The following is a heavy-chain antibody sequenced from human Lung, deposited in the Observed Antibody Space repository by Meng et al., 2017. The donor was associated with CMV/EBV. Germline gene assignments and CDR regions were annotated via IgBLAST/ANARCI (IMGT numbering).Heavy chain of an antibody. J-gene: IGHJ5*02. V-gene: IGHV1-2*02. CDR2: INPKSGGT. Sequence: YYMHWVRQAPGQGLEWMGWINPKSGGTNYAQKFQGRVTMTRDTSISTAYMELSRLRSDDTAVYYCARGMEGIVPAIGSVAGILGWFDPWGQGTLVTVSS. CDR3: ARGMEGIVPAIGSVAGILGWFDP. CDR1: YY. D-gene: IGHD5-12*01.